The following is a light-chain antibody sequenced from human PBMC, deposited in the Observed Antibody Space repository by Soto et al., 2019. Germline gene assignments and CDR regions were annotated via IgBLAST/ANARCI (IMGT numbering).Light chain of an antibody. Sequence: DIQMTQSPSSLSASVGDRVTITCRASQSISSYLNWYQQKPGKAPKLLIYAASSLQSGVPSRFSGSRSGTDLALTISSLQPEDFATYYCQQSYSTPFTFGPGTKVDI. CDR1: QSISSY. CDR2: AAS. J-gene: IGKJ3*01. CDR3: QQSYSTPFT. V-gene: IGKV1-39*01.